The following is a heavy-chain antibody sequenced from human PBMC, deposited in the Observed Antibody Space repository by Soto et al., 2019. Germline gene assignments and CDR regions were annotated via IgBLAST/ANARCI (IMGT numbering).Heavy chain of an antibody. Sequence: GGSLRLSCAASGFTFSSYGMNWVRQAPGKGLEWVSYISSSSSTIYYADSVKGRFTISRDNAKNSLYLQMNSLRDEDTAVYYCAKLGGGYYYYGMDVWGQGTTVTVSS. D-gene: IGHD2-15*01. V-gene: IGHV3-48*02. CDR3: AKLGGGYYYYGMDV. CDR2: ISSSSSTI. J-gene: IGHJ6*02. CDR1: GFTFSSYG.